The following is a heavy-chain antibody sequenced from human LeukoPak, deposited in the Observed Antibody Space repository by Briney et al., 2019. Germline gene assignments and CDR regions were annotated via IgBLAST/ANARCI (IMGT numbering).Heavy chain of an antibody. CDR2: TKSKGGVGTI. CDR3: AYFVTMTGLDLDS. CDR1: GSTFSSYE. Sequence: GGSLRLSCAPYGSTFSSYEMNWDRQAPGKGLEWVGRTKSKGGVGTIDYAAPVKGRFTISRDDSKNTPYLQMNSQESEDKAVYSSAYFVTMTGLDLDSWGQGTLVTVSS. J-gene: IGHJ4*02. D-gene: IGHD3-22*01. V-gene: IGHV3-15*01.